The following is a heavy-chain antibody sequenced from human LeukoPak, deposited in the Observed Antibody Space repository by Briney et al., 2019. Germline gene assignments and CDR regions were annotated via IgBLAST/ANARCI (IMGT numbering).Heavy chain of an antibody. J-gene: IGHJ4*02. CDR2: MSGSGGST. CDR3: AKSRPRPGSYYANFDY. Sequence: GGTLRLSCAASGFTFSSYGMSWVRQAPGKGLEWISAMSGSGGSTYYADSVKGRFTISRENSKNTLYLQMNSLRAEDTAVYYCAKSRPRPGSYYANFDYWGQGTLVTVSS. V-gene: IGHV3-23*01. D-gene: IGHD3-10*01. CDR1: GFTFSSYG.